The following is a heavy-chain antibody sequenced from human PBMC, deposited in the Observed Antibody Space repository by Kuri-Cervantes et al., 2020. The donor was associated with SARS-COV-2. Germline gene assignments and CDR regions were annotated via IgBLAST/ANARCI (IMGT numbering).Heavy chain of an antibody. J-gene: IGHJ5*02. V-gene: IGHV3-21*04. Sequence: GGSLRLSCAASGFTFSSYSMNWVRQAPGKGLEWVSSISSSSSYIYYADSVKGRFTISRDNAKNSLYLQLNSLRAEDMALYHCARDLSDSSTPPHDPWGQGTLVTVSS. CDR2: ISSSSSYI. D-gene: IGHD2-2*01. CDR1: GFTFSSYS. CDR3: ARDLSDSSTPPHDP.